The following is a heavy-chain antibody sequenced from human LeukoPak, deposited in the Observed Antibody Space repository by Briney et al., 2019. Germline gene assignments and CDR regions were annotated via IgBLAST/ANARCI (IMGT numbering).Heavy chain of an antibody. J-gene: IGHJ4*02. CDR1: RYTLTGHY. Sequence: ASGKVAWKAYRYTLTGHYMHWVRQAPGQGIEWMGWIHPNRSHTNYAQKFQGRVTMTRDTSTRTAYMELSRLRTTDPTVYYRARPNYDILSGFDYWGQGTLVTVSS. V-gene: IGHV1-2*02. CDR2: IHPNRSHT. D-gene: IGHD3-9*01. CDR3: ARPNYDILSGFDY.